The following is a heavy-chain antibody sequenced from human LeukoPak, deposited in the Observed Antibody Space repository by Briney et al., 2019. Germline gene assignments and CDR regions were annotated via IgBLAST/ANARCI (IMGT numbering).Heavy chain of an antibody. Sequence: SETLSLTCTVSGGSISGYYWSWIRQPAGKGLEWIGRVYTSGTTNYNPSLKSRVSMSVDTSKNQFSLKLSSVTAADTAVYYCARVRDPNCSSTRCYAWPDPWGQGTLVTVSS. V-gene: IGHV4-4*07. CDR3: ARVRDPNCSSTRCYAWPDP. CDR2: VYTSGTT. CDR1: GGSISGYY. D-gene: IGHD2-2*01. J-gene: IGHJ5*02.